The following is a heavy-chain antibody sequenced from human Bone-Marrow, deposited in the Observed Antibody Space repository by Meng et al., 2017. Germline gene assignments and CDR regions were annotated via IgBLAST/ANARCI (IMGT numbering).Heavy chain of an antibody. CDR3: ARDRGGYATFDN. V-gene: IGHV4-31*03. CDR1: GASIRSDGYY. D-gene: IGHD5-12*01. CDR2: IYHSGGT. J-gene: IGHJ4*02. Sequence: GQLQESGQGLVEPSQSLSLTCTVSGASIRSDGYYWHWIRQHPGKGLEWIAYIYHSGGTYSNPSLRSRTTLSVDTSNNQFSLKLSSVTAADTAVYYCARDRGGYATFDNWGQGTLVTVSS.